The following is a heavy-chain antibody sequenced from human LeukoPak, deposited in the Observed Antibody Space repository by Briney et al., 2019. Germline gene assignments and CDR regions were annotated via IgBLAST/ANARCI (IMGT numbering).Heavy chain of an antibody. CDR2: LKSKTDGGAT. V-gene: IGHV3-15*01. J-gene: IGHJ4*02. CDR1: GFSFRTYS. CDR3: TTANYYDGSVLEY. D-gene: IGHD3-22*01. Sequence: PGGSLRLSCAVSGFSFRTYSMHWVRQAPGKGLEWVGRLKSKTDGGATDYAAPVKGRITISRDDSKNRLYLQMNSLKTEDTAVYYCTTANYYDGSVLEYWGQGTLVTVSS.